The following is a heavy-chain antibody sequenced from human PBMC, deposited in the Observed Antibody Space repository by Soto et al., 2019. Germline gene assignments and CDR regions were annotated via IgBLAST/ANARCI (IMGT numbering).Heavy chain of an antibody. J-gene: IGHJ6*02. Sequence: ASLKVPCKASVYTFSKYHIHCVRPAPGQGLEWMGIIYPGNADTDYPQNLRGRVTISRDTPASTAYMELSGLRSEDTAVYYCARGKGMEENYYYYGMDVWGQGTTVNVS. CDR1: VYTFSKYH. CDR2: IYPGNADT. CDR3: ARGKGMEENYYYYGMDV. D-gene: IGHD1-1*01. V-gene: IGHV1-46*01.